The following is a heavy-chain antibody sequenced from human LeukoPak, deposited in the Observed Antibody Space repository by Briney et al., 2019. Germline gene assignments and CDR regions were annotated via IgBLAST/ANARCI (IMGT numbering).Heavy chain of an antibody. CDR2: INSDGSST. J-gene: IGHJ4*02. D-gene: IGHD3-10*01. CDR1: GFTFGSYW. CDR3: ARDFGRYYFDY. Sequence: GGSLRLSCAASGFTFGSYWMHWVRQAPGKGLVWVSRINSDGSSTSYADSVKGRFTISRDNAKNTLYLQMNSLRAEDTAVYYCARDFGRYYFDYWGQGTLVTVSS. V-gene: IGHV3-74*01.